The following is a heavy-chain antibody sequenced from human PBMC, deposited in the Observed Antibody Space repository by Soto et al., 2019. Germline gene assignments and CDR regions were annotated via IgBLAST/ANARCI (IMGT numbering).Heavy chain of an antibody. CDR3: ARDLWGYCGTDCYPLDV. D-gene: IGHD2-21*02. V-gene: IGHV4-59*01. CDR2: MYNTGST. Sequence: QVQLQESGPGLVKPSETLSLTCTVSGGSISRYYWSWIRQPPGKGLEWIGYMYNTGSTVYNPSFKSRVTISVYQSKNQFSLQLNSVTAADTAVYYCARDLWGYCGTDCYPLDVWGQGTTVTVSS. CDR1: GGSISRYY. J-gene: IGHJ6*02.